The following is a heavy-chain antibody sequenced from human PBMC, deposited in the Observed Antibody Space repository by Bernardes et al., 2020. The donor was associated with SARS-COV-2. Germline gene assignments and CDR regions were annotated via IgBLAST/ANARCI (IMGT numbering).Heavy chain of an antibody. CDR2: ISWNSGSI. J-gene: IGHJ6*02. CDR1: GFTFDDYA. Sequence: GGSLRLSCAASGFTFDDYAMHWVRQAPGKGLEWVSGISWNSGSIGYADSVKGRFTISRDNAKNSLYLQMNSLRAEDTALYYCAKGLGGDCSSTSCPYGMDVWGQGTTVTVSS. D-gene: IGHD2-2*01. CDR3: AKGLGGDCSSTSCPYGMDV. V-gene: IGHV3-9*01.